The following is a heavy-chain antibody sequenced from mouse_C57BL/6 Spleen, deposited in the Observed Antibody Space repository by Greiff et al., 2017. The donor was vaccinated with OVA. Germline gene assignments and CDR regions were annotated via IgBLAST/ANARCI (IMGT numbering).Heavy chain of an antibody. V-gene: IGHV5-6*01. D-gene: IGHD1-1*01. CDR3: ASFTTVVATDYAMDY. CDR1: GFTFSSYG. Sequence: EVQRVESGGDLVKPGGSLKLSCAASGFTFSSYGMSWVRQTPDKRLEWVATISSGGSYTYYPDSVKGRFTISRDNAKNTLYLQMSSLKSEDTAMYYCASFTTVVATDYAMDYWGQGTSVTVSS. CDR2: ISSGGSYT. J-gene: IGHJ4*01.